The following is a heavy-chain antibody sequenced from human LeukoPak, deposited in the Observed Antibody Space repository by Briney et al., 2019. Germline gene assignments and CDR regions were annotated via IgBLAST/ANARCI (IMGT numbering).Heavy chain of an antibody. CDR3: ARSIPRGGYYYYYMDV. CDR1: GGTFSSYA. V-gene: IGHV1-69*05. J-gene: IGHJ6*03. Sequence: GSSVKVSCKASGGTFSSYAIIWVRQAPGQGLEWMGGIIPIFGTANYAQKFQGRVTITTDESTSTAYMELSSLRSEDTAVYYCARSIPRGGYYYYYMDVWGKGTTVTVPS. D-gene: IGHD3-10*01. CDR2: IIPIFGTA.